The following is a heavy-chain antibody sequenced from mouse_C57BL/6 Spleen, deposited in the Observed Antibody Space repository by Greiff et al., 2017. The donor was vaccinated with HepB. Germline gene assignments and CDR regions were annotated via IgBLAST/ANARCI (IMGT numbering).Heavy chain of an antibody. J-gene: IGHJ1*03. D-gene: IGHD1-1*01. CDR3: ARGYYGSSYDWYFDV. CDR2: FHPYNDDT. V-gene: IGHV1-47*01. CDR1: GYTFTTYP. Sequence: QLQESGAELVKPGASVKMSCKASGYTFTTYPIEWMKQNHGKSLEWIGNFHPYNDDTKYNEKFKGKATLTVEKSSSTVYLELSRLTSDDSAVYYCARGYYGSSYDWYFDVWGTGTTVTVSS.